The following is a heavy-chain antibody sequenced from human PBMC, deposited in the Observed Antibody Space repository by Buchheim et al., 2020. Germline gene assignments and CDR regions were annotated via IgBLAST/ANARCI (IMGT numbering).Heavy chain of an antibody. CDR3: AREALSGTSSRNY. CDR1: GGSFSSYT. J-gene: IGHJ4*02. CDR2: IIPIVGTR. V-gene: IGHV1-69*01. Sequence: QVQLVQSGTEVKKPGSSVKVSCKASGGSFSSYTITWVRQAPGRGLEWMGEIIPIVGTRNYPQKFHGRLTITADESTATAYMELSSLTSEDTAVYYCAREALSGTSSRNYWGQGTL. D-gene: IGHD6-6*01.